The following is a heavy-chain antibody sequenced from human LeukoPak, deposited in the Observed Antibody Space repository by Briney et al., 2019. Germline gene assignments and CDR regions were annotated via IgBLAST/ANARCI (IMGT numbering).Heavy chain of an antibody. Sequence: PGGSLRLSCAASGFTFSHYWMSWVRQAPGKGLEWVANIKQDGSEKYYVDSVKGRFTISRDDAKNSLYLQMNSLRAEDTAVYYSARDSSQWLVTWGQGTLVTVSS. V-gene: IGHV3-7*01. D-gene: IGHD6-19*01. J-gene: IGHJ4*02. CDR1: GFTFSHYW. CDR3: ARDSSQWLVT. CDR2: IKQDGSEK.